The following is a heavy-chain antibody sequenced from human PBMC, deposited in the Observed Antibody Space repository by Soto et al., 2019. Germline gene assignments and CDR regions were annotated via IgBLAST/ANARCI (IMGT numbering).Heavy chain of an antibody. CDR2: INHSGIT. CDR1: GGSFRGYY. Sequence: EPFACTCAVYGGSFRGYYWSWIRQPAGKVLELIGEINHSGITNYNPSLKSRVTISVDTSKNLFSLKLRSVPAADTAVYYCAVALAGNKYWGQGTLVRVSS. V-gene: IGHV4-34*01. CDR3: AVALAGNKY. J-gene: IGHJ4*02. D-gene: IGHD2-15*01.